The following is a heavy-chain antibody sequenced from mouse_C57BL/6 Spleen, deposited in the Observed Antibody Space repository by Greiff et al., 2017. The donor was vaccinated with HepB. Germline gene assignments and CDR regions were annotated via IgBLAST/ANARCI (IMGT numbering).Heavy chain of an antibody. Sequence: EVKLVESGEGLVKPGGSLKLSCAASGFTFSSYAMSWVRQTPEKRLEWVAYISSGGDYIYYADTVKGRFTISRDNARNTLYLQMSSLKSEDTAMYYCTRDLYSNYWFAYWGQGTLVTVSA. CDR3: TRDLYSNYWFAY. CDR2: ISSGGDYI. D-gene: IGHD2-5*01. J-gene: IGHJ3*01. V-gene: IGHV5-9-1*02. CDR1: GFTFSSYA.